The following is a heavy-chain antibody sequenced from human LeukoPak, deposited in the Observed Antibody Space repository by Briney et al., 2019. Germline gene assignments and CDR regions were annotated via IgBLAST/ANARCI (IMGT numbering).Heavy chain of an antibody. V-gene: IGHV4-4*07. CDR3: ARTSPRAATFDY. Sequence: SETLSLTCAVSGGSISSYYWSWIRQPAGKGLEWIGRIYTSETTNYNPSLKSRVTMSVGTSKNQFSLNLNSVTAADTAVYYCARTSPRAATFDYWGQGTLVTVSS. CDR1: GGSISSYY. D-gene: IGHD2-15*01. J-gene: IGHJ4*02. CDR2: IYTSETT.